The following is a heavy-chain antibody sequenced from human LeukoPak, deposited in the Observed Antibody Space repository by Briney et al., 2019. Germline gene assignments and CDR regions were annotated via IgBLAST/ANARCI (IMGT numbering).Heavy chain of an antibody. CDR2: ISAYNGNT. Sequence: GASVKVSCKASGYTFTSYGISWVRQAPGQGLEWMGWISAYNGNTNYAQKLQGRVTMTTDTSTSTAYMELRSLRSDDTAVYYCAIVTYYYDSSGYSDYWGQGTLVTVSS. D-gene: IGHD3-22*01. J-gene: IGHJ4*02. V-gene: IGHV1-18*01. CDR3: AIVTYYYDSSGYSDY. CDR1: GYTFTSYG.